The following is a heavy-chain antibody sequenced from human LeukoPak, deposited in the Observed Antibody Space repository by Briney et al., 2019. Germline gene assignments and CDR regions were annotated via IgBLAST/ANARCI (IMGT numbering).Heavy chain of an antibody. Sequence: ASVKVSCKASGYTFTSYYMHWVRQAPGQGLEWMGIINPSGGSTSYAQKFQGRVTMTRDTSTSTVYMKLSSLRSEDTAVYYCARGSNYYYDSSADYPRYWGQGTLVTVSS. CDR3: ARGSNYYYDSSADYPRY. J-gene: IGHJ4*02. V-gene: IGHV1-46*01. CDR1: GYTFTSYY. D-gene: IGHD3-22*01. CDR2: INPSGGST.